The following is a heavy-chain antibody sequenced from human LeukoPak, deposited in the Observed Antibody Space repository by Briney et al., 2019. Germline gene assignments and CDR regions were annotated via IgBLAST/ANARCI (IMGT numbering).Heavy chain of an antibody. J-gene: IGHJ3*02. CDR1: GGSFSGYY. D-gene: IGHD3-3*01. V-gene: IGHV4-34*01. Sequence: PSETLSLTCAVYGGSFSGYYWSWIRQPPGKGLEWIGEINHSGSTNYNPSLKSRVTISVDTSKNQFSLKLSSVTAADTAVYYCARGLRITIFGVVIISAFDIWGQGTMVTVSS. CDR3: ARGLRITIFGVVIISAFDI. CDR2: INHSGST.